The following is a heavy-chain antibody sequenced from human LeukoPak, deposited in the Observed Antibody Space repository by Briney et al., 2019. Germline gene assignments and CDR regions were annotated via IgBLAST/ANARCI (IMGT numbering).Heavy chain of an antibody. CDR2: ITSDGSST. Sequence: GGSLRLSCAASGFTFSSYWMHWVRQAPGKGLVWVSRITSDGSSTSYADSVKGRFTISRDNAKNTLYLQMNSLRAEDTAVYYCAGRAPTVRDYWGQGNLVTVSS. CDR1: GFTFSSYW. V-gene: IGHV3-74*01. CDR3: AGRAPTVRDY. J-gene: IGHJ4*02. D-gene: IGHD3-10*01.